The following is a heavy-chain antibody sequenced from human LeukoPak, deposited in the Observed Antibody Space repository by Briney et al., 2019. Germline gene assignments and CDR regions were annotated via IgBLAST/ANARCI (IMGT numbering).Heavy chain of an antibody. J-gene: IGHJ4*02. D-gene: IGHD4-23*01. Sequence: SVKVSCKASGGTFSSYAISWVRQAPGQGLEWMGGIIPIFGTANYAQKFQGRVTITTDESTSTAYMELSSLRSEDTAVYYCAVNLCGGNSEGGYWGQGTLVTVSS. V-gene: IGHV1-69*05. CDR2: IIPIFGTA. CDR1: GGTFSSYA. CDR3: AVNLCGGNSEGGY.